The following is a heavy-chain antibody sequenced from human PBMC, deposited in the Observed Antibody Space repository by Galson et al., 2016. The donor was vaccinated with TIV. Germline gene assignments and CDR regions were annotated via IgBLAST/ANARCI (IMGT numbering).Heavy chain of an antibody. Sequence: SLRLSCAASGFTFSDYGMHWVRQAPGKGLEWVAVISYDGGDQYYAGSVKGRFTISRDNSKNILYLQMNSLRSDDTAMYYCAKDPRLYGDYFLHYFDYWGQGTLVTVSS. V-gene: IGHV3-30*18. CDR3: AKDPRLYGDYFLHYFDY. CDR1: GFTFSDYG. J-gene: IGHJ4*02. CDR2: ISYDGGDQ. D-gene: IGHD4-17*01.